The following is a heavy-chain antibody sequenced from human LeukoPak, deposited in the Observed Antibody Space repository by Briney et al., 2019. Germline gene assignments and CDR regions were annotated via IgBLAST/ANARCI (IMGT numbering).Heavy chain of an antibody. J-gene: IGHJ6*02. Sequence: ASVKVSFKASGYTFTDYYMHWVRQAPGQGREGMGWINPNSGGTNYAQKFQGRVTMTRDTSISTAYMDLTRLRSDDTAVYYCARDHCTSSGCYEDYYYGMDVWGQGTTVTVSS. CDR2: INPNSGGT. D-gene: IGHD2-2*01. CDR3: ARDHCTSSGCYEDYYYGMDV. V-gene: IGHV1-2*02. CDR1: GYTFTDYY.